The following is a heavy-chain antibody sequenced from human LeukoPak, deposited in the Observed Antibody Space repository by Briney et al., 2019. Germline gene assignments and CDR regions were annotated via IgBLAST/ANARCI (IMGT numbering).Heavy chain of an antibody. CDR1: GFTFSSYS. D-gene: IGHD6-13*01. J-gene: IGHJ4*02. CDR3: ARERTAAAGTAFDY. CDR2: ISSSSSTI. Sequence: GGSLRLSCAASGFTFSSYSMNWVRQAPGKGLEWVSYISSSSSTIYYADSVKGRFTISRDNAKNSLYLQMNSLRAEDTAVYYCARERTAAAGTAFDYWGQGTLVTVSS. V-gene: IGHV3-48*01.